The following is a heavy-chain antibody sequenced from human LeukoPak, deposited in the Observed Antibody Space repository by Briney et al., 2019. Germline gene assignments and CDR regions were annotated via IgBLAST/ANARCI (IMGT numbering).Heavy chain of an antibody. CDR2: INPSGGST. D-gene: IGHD1-26*01. Sequence: GASVKVSCKASGYTFTGYHMHWVRQAPGQGLEWMGIINPSGGSTSYAQKFQGRVTMTRDTSTSTVYMELSSLRSEDTAVYYCARVQDLELPDYWGQGTLVTVSS. J-gene: IGHJ4*02. V-gene: IGHV1-46*01. CDR1: GYTFTGYH. CDR3: ARVQDLELPDY.